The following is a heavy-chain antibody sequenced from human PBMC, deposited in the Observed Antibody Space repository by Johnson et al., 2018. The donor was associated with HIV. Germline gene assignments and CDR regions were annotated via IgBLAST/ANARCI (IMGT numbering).Heavy chain of an antibody. Sequence: VQLVESGGGVVQPGRSLRLSCAASGFTFSQFAMHWVRQAPGKGLEWVAVIWYDGSNKYYADSVKGRFTISRDNSKNTLYLQMNSLRAEDTAVYYCAKDLEEGQQWLIGAFDIWGQGTMVTVSS. D-gene: IGHD6-19*01. CDR3: AKDLEEGQQWLIGAFDI. J-gene: IGHJ3*02. V-gene: IGHV3-30*04. CDR1: GFTFSQFA. CDR2: IWYDGSNK.